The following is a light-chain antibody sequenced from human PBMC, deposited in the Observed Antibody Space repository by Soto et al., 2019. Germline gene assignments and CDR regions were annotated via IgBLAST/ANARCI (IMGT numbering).Light chain of an antibody. CDR1: QSISIW. V-gene: IGKV1-5*03. CDR2: GTS. J-gene: IGKJ1*01. CDR3: QHYNDYSWT. Sequence: DIHMTQSPSTLSASVGDRVTITCRASQSISIWLAWYQQKPGRAPNLLIYGTSSLESGVPSRFSDSGSGTEFPLTISSLQPDDCATYYCQHYNDYSWTFGQGTKVEIK.